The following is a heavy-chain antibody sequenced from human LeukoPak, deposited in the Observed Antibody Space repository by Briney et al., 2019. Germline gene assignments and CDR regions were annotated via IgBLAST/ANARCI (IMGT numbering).Heavy chain of an antibody. D-gene: IGHD6-13*01. Sequence: PGGSLRLSCAASGFTFNNYAMSWVRQAPGKGLEWVSLIMSGGTTYYADSVKGRFTISRDKSKGTLHLQMNSLRAEDTAVYYCAKDLPYSGWAFEIWGLGTMVTVSS. J-gene: IGHJ3*02. CDR2: IMSGGTT. V-gene: IGHV3-23*01. CDR3: AKDLPYSGWAFEI. CDR1: GFTFNNYA.